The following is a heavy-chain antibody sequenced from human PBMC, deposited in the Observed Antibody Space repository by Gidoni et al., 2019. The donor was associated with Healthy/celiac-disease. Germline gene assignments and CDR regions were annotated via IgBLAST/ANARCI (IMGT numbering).Heavy chain of an antibody. Sequence: EVQLLESGGGSVQLGGSLRLPGTASGFTFSSSAMRWVRQAPGQGLEWVSDISGSGGSTYYADSVKGRFTISRDNSKNTLYLQMNSLRAEDTAVYYCEVAYGMDVWGQGTTVTVSS. J-gene: IGHJ6*02. D-gene: IGHD2-15*01. CDR1: GFTFSSSA. CDR2: ISGSGGST. V-gene: IGHV3-23*01. CDR3: EVAYGMDV.